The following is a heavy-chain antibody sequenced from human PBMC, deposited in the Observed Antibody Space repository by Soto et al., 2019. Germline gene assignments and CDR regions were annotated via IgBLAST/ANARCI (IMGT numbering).Heavy chain of an antibody. Sequence: AAVKISCKASGDSFTMLDINWVRQTAGQGLEWMGWMQPSTGRTGYAQKFQGRVTMTRDTSINTAYMELTTLTSDDTDFYYCARGVSAGVDYCGQGNLVTV. CDR3: ARGVSAGVDY. D-gene: IGHD1-26*01. V-gene: IGHV1-8*01. CDR2: MQPSTGRT. CDR1: GDSFTMLD. J-gene: IGHJ4*02.